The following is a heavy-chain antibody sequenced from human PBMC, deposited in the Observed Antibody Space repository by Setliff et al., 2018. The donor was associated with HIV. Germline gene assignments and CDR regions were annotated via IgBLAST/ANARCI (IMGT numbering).Heavy chain of an antibody. CDR1: GLLFTNAW. CDR2: IKTKTDGGTT. J-gene: IGHJ6*02. D-gene: IGHD4-4*01. Sequence: GGSLRLSCAASGLLFTNAWMSWVRQAPGKGLEWVGRIKTKTDGGTTDYAAPVKGRFTISRDDSKSIAYLQTNSLKIEDTAVYYCARDDYMLYSYYYGMDVWGQGTTVTVSS. V-gene: IGHV3-15*01. CDR3: ARDDYMLYSYYYGMDV.